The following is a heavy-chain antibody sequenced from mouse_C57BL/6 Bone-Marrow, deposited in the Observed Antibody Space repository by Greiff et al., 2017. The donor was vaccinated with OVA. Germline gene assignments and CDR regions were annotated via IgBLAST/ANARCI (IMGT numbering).Heavy chain of an antibody. CDR2: ISYDGSN. Sequence: ESGPGLVKPSQSLSLTCSVTGYSITSGYYWNWIRQFPGNKLEWMGYISYDGSNNYNPSLKNRISITRDTSKNQFFLKLNSVTTEDTATYYCARTPPITTVVGHWYFDVWGTGTTVTVSS. CDR1: GYSITSGYY. D-gene: IGHD1-1*01. J-gene: IGHJ1*03. V-gene: IGHV3-6*01. CDR3: ARTPPITTVVGHWYFDV.